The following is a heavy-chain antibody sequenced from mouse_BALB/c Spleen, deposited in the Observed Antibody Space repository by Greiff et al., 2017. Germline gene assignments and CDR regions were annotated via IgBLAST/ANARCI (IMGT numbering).Heavy chain of an antibody. CDR3: TRPQYDGRGYAMDY. CDR2: IYPGSGST. D-gene: IGHD2-14*01. CDR1: GYTFTSYW. V-gene: IGHV1S22*01. J-gene: IGHJ4*01. Sequence: LQQPGSELVRPGASVKLSCKASGYTFTSYWMHWVKQRPGQGLEWIGNIYPGSGSTNYDEKFKSKATLTVDTSSSTAYMQLSSLTSEDSAVYYCTRPQYDGRGYAMDYWGQGTSVTVSS.